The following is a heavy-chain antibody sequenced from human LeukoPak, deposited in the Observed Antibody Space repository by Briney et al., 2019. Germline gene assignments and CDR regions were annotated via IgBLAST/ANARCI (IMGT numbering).Heavy chain of an antibody. CDR3: ASRGYLNY. CDR1: GFTFNSYW. J-gene: IGHJ4*02. CDR2: TSSDGTIT. V-gene: IGHV3-74*01. Sequence: PGGSLRLSCVASGFTFNSYWMNWVRQAPGKGLVWVSHTSSDGTITSYADSVKGRFTISRDNAKNTLFLQMNSLRAEDTGVYYCASRGYLNYWGQGTLVTVSS.